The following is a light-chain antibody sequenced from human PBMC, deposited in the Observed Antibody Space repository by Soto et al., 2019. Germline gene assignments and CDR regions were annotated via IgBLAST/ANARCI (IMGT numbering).Light chain of an antibody. CDR2: EVT. CDR3: SSYTRSTTTLGWV. CDR1: SSDVGAYNY. J-gene: IGLJ3*02. V-gene: IGLV2-14*01. Sequence: QSALTQPASVSGSPGQSITISCTGTSSDVGAYNYVSWYQQHPGKAPKLMIYEVTNRPSGVSNRFSGSKSGNTASLTISGLQADDEADYYCSSYTRSTTTLGWVFGGGTKVTVL.